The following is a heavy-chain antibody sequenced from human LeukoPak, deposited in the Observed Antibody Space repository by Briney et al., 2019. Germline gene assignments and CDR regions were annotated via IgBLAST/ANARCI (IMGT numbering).Heavy chain of an antibody. J-gene: IGHJ3*02. D-gene: IGHD3-3*01. CDR2: IYYSGST. CDR3: ARVKPGITIFGVYNAFDI. Sequence: SETLSLTCTVSGGSFSSSTYYWGWIRQPPGKGLEWIGSIYYSGSTNYNPSLKSRVTISVDTSKNQFSLKLSSVTAADTAVYYCARVKPGITIFGVYNAFDIWGQGTMVTVSS. CDR1: GGSFSSSTYY. V-gene: IGHV4-39*07.